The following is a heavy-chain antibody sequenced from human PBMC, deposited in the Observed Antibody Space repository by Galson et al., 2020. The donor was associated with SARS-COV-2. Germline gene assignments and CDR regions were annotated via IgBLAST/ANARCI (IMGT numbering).Heavy chain of an antibody. CDR1: EFTVFRKD. V-gene: IGHV3-53*01. Sequence: GGSLRLSCAASEFTVFRKDMSWVRQAPGKGLEWVSIIYTGGDSYYADSVKGRFTISRDHSKNTLYLQMNSLRAEDTAVYYCAGVRWGTYYEGFYIWGQGTMVTVSS. CDR2: IYTGGDS. CDR3: AGVRWGTYYEGFYI. J-gene: IGHJ3*02. D-gene: IGHD3-16*01.